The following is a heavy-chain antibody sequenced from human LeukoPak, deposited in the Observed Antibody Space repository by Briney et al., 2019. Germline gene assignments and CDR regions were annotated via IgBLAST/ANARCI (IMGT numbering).Heavy chain of an antibody. V-gene: IGHV1-2*06. CDR3: ERDRELWFGELLSSIIDY. J-gene: IGHJ4*02. D-gene: IGHD3-10*01. Sequence: ASVKVSCKASGYTFTGYYMHWVRQAPGQGLEWMGRINPNSGGTNYAQKFQGRVTMTRDTSISTAYMELSRLRSDDTAVYYCERDRELWFGELLSSIIDYWGQGTLVTVSS. CDR1: GYTFTGYY. CDR2: INPNSGGT.